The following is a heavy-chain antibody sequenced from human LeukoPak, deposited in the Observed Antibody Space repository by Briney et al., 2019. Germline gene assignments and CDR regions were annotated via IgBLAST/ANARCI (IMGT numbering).Heavy chain of an antibody. D-gene: IGHD2-2*01. CDR1: GGSFSDYY. CDR3: ARGYCSSTSCYYIDY. V-gene: IGHV4-34*01. Sequence: SETLSLTCAVYGGSFSDYYWSWIRQPPGKGLEWIGEINHSGSTNYNPSLKSRVTISVDTSKNQFSLKLSSVTAADTAVYYCARGYCSSTSCYYIDYWGQGTLVTVSS. CDR2: INHSGST. J-gene: IGHJ4*02.